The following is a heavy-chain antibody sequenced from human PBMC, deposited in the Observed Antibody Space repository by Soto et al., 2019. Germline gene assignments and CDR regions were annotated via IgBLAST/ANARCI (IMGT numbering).Heavy chain of an antibody. V-gene: IGHV4-39*01. Sequence: PSETLSLTCTVSGGSISSSSYYWGWIRQPPGKGLEWIGSIYYSGSTYYNPSLKSRVTISVDTSKNQFSLKLSSVTAADTAVYYCARSLVGATTLGFDYCGQGSLVTVSS. J-gene: IGHJ4*02. CDR2: IYYSGST. CDR3: ARSLVGATTLGFDY. CDR1: GGSISSSSYY. D-gene: IGHD1-26*01.